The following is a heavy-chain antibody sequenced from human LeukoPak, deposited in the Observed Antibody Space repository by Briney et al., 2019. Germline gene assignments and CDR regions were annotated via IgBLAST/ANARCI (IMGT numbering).Heavy chain of an antibody. CDR2: IIPIFPKT. V-gene: IGHV1-69*04. Sequence: SVKVSCKASGDTFGNYAINWVRQAPGQGLEWMGRIIPIFPKTDYAQKFQGRVTITADKSTSTAYLELSSLSSEGTAVYYCARDPKVIVVPDSRNDRNDPWGQGTLVTVSS. J-gene: IGHJ5*02. D-gene: IGHD1-1*01. CDR3: ARDPKVIVVPDSRNDRNDP. CDR1: GDTFGNYA.